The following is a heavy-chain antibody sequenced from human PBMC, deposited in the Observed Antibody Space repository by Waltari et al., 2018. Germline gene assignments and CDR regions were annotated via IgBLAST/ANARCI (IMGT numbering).Heavy chain of an antibody. J-gene: IGHJ4*02. CDR3: ARDFLVVADGKDY. CDR1: GFTFSSYS. D-gene: IGHD3-22*01. V-gene: IGHV3-48*04. CDR2: ISSSSSTI. Sequence: EVQLVESGGGLVQPGGSLRLSCVASGFTFSSYSMNWVRQAPGKGLEWVSYISSSSSTIYYADSVKGRFTISRDNAKNSLYLQMNSLRAEDTAVYYCARDFLVVADGKDYWGQGTLVTVSS.